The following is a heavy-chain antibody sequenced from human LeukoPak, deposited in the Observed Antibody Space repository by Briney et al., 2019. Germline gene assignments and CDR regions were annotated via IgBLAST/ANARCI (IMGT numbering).Heavy chain of an antibody. J-gene: IGHJ4*02. V-gene: IGHV4-39*01. CDR1: GGSINSSSYN. CDR2: IYYSGTT. Sequence: SETLSLTCIVSGGSINSSSYNWGWIRQPPGKGLEWIGSIYYSGTTYYNPSLKSRLTISVDTSKNQFSLNLSSVTAADTAVYYCARFDVDWNDPRDYWGQGTLVTVSS. CDR3: ARFDVDWNDPRDY. D-gene: IGHD1-1*01.